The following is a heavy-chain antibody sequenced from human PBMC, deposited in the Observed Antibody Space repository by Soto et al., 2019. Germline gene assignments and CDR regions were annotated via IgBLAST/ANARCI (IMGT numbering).Heavy chain of an antibody. V-gene: IGHV3-23*01. CDR1: GFTFSSYA. Sequence: EVQLLESGGGLVQPGGSLRLSCAASGFTFSSYAMSWVRQAPGKGLEWVSAIRGSGGSTYYADSVKGRFTISSDNSKNTLYLQMNSLRAEDTAVYYCAKARAQYYDFWSGYPVDYWCQGTLVTVSS. J-gene: IGHJ4*02. CDR2: IRGSGGST. D-gene: IGHD3-3*01. CDR3: AKARAQYYDFWSGYPVDY.